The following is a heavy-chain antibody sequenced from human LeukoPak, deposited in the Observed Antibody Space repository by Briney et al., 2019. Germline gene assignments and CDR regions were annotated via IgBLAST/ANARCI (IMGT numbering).Heavy chain of an antibody. CDR3: ARAVGYYYYMDV. Sequence: ASVKVSCKASGYTFTSYDINWVRLATGQGLEWMGWMNPNSGNTGYAQKFQGRVTITRNTSISTAYMELSSLRSEDTAVYYCARAVGYYYYMDVWGKGTTVTVSS. J-gene: IGHJ6*03. CDR2: MNPNSGNT. CDR1: GYTFTSYD. V-gene: IGHV1-8*03.